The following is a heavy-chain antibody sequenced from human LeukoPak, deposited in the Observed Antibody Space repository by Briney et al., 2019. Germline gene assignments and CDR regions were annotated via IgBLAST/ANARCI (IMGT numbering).Heavy chain of an antibody. V-gene: IGHV4-59*01. J-gene: IGHJ4*02. D-gene: IGHD3-22*01. Sequence: SETLSLTCTVSGGSISSYYWSWIRQPPGKGLEWIGYIYYSGSTNYNPSLKSRVTISVDTSKNQFSLKLSSVTAADTAVYYCARGGGAMTYYYDSSGYPSGTFDYWGQGTLVTVSS. CDR3: ARGGGAMTYYYDSSGYPSGTFDY. CDR2: IYYSGST. CDR1: GGSISSYY.